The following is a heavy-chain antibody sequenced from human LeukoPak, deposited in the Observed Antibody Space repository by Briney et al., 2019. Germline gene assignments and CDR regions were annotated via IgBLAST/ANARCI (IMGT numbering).Heavy chain of an antibody. CDR1: GGSISSYY. CDR3: AREVDGSFDY. Sequence: SETLSLTCTVSGGSISSYYWSWIRQPPGKGLEWIGYIYYSGSTNYNPSLKSRVTISVDTSKNQFSLKLSSVTAADTAVYYCAREVDGSFDYWGQGTLVTVSS. J-gene: IGHJ4*02. D-gene: IGHD1-26*01. CDR2: IYYSGST. V-gene: IGHV4-59*01.